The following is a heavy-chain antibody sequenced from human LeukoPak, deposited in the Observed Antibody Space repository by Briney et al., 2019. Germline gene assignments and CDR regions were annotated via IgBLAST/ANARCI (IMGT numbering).Heavy chain of an antibody. CDR1: GGSFSCYY. V-gene: IGHV4-34*01. CDR2: INHSGST. D-gene: IGHD6-13*01. J-gene: IGHJ5*02. CDR3: ARGGVAAGTSDNWFDP. Sequence: PSETLSLTCAVYGGSFSCYYRSWIRQPPGKGLEWIGEINHSGSTNYNPSLKSRVTISVDTSKNQFSLKMTSVTAADTAVYYCARGGVAAGTSDNWFDPWGQGTLVTVSS.